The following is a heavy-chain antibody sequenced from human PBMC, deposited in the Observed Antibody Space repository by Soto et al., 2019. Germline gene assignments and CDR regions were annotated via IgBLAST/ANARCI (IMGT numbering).Heavy chain of an antibody. CDR3: ARVDYGDYVSDY. CDR2: IYYSGST. D-gene: IGHD4-17*01. CDR1: GGSISSSSYY. J-gene: IGHJ4*02. V-gene: IGHV4-39*01. Sequence: TSETLSLTCTVSGGSISSSSYYWGWIRQPPGKRLEWIGSIYYSGSTYYNPSLKSRVTISVDTSKNQFSLKLSSVTAADTAVYYCARVDYGDYVSDYWGQGTLVTGSS.